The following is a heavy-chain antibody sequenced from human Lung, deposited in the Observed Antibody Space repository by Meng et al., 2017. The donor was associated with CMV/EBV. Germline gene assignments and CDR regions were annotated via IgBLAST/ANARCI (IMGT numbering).Heavy chain of an antibody. Sequence: SCAASGFTFSSYGMHWVRQAPGKGLEWVAVIWYDGSNKYYADSVKGRFTISRDNSKNTLYLQMNSLRAEDTAVYYCAETEYYYDSSGYWGVAYWGQGTLVTVSS. CDR3: AETEYYYDSSGYWGVAY. V-gene: IGHV3-33*01. CDR1: GFTFSSYG. D-gene: IGHD3-22*01. J-gene: IGHJ4*02. CDR2: IWYDGSNK.